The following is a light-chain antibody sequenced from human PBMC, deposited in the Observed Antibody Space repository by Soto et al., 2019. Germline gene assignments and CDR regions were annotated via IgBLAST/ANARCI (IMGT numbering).Light chain of an antibody. CDR1: QGIGSW. V-gene: IGKV1-12*01. Sequence: DIQMTQSPSSVSASVGDRVTITCRASQGIGSWLAWYQQKPGKAPRLLIYAASSLQSGVPLRFSGSGSGTDFTLTISSLQPEDSATYYCQQANSFPYTFGQGTKLDIK. J-gene: IGKJ2*01. CDR3: QQANSFPYT. CDR2: AAS.